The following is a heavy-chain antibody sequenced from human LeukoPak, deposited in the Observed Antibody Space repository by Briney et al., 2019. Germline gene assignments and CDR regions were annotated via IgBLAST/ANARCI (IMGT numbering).Heavy chain of an antibody. J-gene: IGHJ5*02. D-gene: IGHD1-1*01. V-gene: IGHV4-38-2*02. CDR2: IYHDGST. Sequence: SETLSLTCSVSGYFISSGYYWGWIRQPPGKGLEWIGNIYHDGSTYYNPSLRSRVTISVDTSKNQFSLKLSSVTAADTAVYYCARQARYNWNDRSWFDPWGQGTLVTVSS. CDR3: ARQARYNWNDRSWFDP. CDR1: GYFISSGYY.